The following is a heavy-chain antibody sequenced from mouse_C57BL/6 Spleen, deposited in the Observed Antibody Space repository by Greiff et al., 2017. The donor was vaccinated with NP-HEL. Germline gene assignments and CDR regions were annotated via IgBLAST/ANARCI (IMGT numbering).Heavy chain of an antibody. CDR3: VRYPPISTTLVAHFDY. J-gene: IGHJ2*01. CDR2: INPSSGYT. V-gene: IGHV1-7*01. D-gene: IGHD1-1*01. Sequence: VQLQQSGAELAKPGAAVKLSCKASGYTFTSYWMHWVKQRPGQGLEWIGYINPSSGYTKYTQKFKVKVTLTAANATSTAYMQLSSLTYEDSAVDYCVRYPPISTTLVAHFDYWGQGTTLTVSS. CDR1: GYTFTSYW.